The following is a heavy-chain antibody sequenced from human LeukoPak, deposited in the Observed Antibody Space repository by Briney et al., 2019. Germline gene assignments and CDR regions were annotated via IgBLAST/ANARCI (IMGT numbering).Heavy chain of an antibody. D-gene: IGHD6-19*01. J-gene: IGHJ4*02. CDR2: IIPIFGTA. V-gene: IGHV1-69*05. CDR1: GGTFSSYA. CDR3: ARMYSSGWPFDY. Sequence: ASVRVSCKASGGTFSSYAISWVRQAPGQGPEWMGGIIPIFGTANYAQKFQGRVTITTDESTSTAYLEPSSLRSEDTAVYYCARMYSSGWPFDYWGQGTLVTVSS.